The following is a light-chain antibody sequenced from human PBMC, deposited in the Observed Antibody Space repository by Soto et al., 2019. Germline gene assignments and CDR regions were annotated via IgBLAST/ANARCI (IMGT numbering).Light chain of an antibody. CDR1: SANIGSNF. Sequence: QSVLTQPPSASETPGQRVTISCSGSSANIGSNFVYWFQQLPGAAPKLLIYRNNQRPSGVPDRFSGSKSGTSASLAISGLRSENEADYYCAAWDDSLSAYVXGTGTKAPS. CDR3: AAWDDSLSAYV. V-gene: IGLV1-47*01. J-gene: IGLJ1*01. CDR2: RNN.